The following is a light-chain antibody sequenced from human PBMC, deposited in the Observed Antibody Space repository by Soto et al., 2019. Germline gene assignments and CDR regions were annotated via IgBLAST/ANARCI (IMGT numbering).Light chain of an antibody. CDR2: CAS. CDR3: QQYYSTPRT. V-gene: IGKV4-1*01. CDR1: QSVLYSSNNKNY. Sequence: DIVMTQSPDSLAVSLGERATINCKSSQSVLYSSNNKNYLAWYQQKPGQPPKLLIYCASTRESGVPDRFSGSGSGTDFTLTISSLQAEDVAEYYCQQYYSTPRTFGQGSKVEIK. J-gene: IGKJ1*01.